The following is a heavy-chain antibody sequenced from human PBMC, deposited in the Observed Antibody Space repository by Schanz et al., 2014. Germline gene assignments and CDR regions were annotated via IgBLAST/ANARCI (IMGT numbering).Heavy chain of an antibody. J-gene: IGHJ3*02. D-gene: IGHD2-2*01. V-gene: IGHV3-23*04. CDR2: ISGRGGRT. Sequence: EVQLVESGGGLVQPGGSLRLSCETSGFTFSNHAMSWVRQAPGKGLEWVSAISGRGGRTYYADSVKGRFTISRDNSKNTLYLQMNSLRDEDTAMYYCAKRCSSTSCSHGAFDIWGQGTMVTVSS. CDR3: AKRCSSTSCSHGAFDI. CDR1: GFTFSNHA.